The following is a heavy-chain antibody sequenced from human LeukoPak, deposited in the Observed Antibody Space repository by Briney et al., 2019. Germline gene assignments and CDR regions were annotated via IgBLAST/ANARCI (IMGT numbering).Heavy chain of an antibody. CDR3: ARDGVKRDSGSRYPFPPDC. V-gene: IGHV1-3*01. Sequence: APVKLSCKASRHTVTSYAIHSGRKAPRHRLEGMGWINGGNENAKYSQKLQTRVSINRDTSESTAFMELSSLRSEDTGVYYCARDGVKRDSGSRYPFPPDCWGQGTLVTVSS. D-gene: IGHD3-10*01. CDR1: RHTVTSYA. CDR2: INGGNENA. J-gene: IGHJ4*02.